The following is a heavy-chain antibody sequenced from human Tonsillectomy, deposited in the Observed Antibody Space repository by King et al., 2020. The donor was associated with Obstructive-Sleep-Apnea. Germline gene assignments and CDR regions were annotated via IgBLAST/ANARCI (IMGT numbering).Heavy chain of an antibody. Sequence: VQLQESGPRLVKPSETLSLTCTVSGGSISSDDYYWSWIRQPPGKGLEWLGYSYYTGSTLYNPSLKGRITISVDTSKNQFSLKLTSVTAADTAVYFCATFTYNVLTGNFYFDFWGQGTLVPVSS. J-gene: IGHJ4*02. CDR1: GGSISSDDYY. V-gene: IGHV4-30-4*01. CDR2: SYYTGST. CDR3: ATFTYNVLTGNFYFDF. D-gene: IGHD3-9*01.